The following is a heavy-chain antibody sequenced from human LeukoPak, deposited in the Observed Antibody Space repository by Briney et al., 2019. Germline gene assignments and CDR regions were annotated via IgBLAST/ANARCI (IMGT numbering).Heavy chain of an antibody. CDR3: ARDYVEMATIGYYFDY. V-gene: IGHV3-7*01. CDR2: IKEDGSEK. CDR1: GFTFSSYW. Sequence: GGSLRLSCTVSGFTFSSYWMSWVRQAPGKGLERVANIKEDGSEKYYVDSVKGRFAISRDNAKNSLFLQMNALRADDTAVYYCARDYVEMATIGYYFDYWGQGTLVTVSS. J-gene: IGHJ4*02. D-gene: IGHD5-24*01.